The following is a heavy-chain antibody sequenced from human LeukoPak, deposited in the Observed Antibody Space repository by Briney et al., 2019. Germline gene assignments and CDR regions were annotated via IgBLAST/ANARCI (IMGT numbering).Heavy chain of an antibody. J-gene: IGHJ3*02. CDR3: AREYYETNHPPKDDAFDI. Sequence: GGSLRLSCATSGFNFSTYSMNWVRQAPGKGLEWVSFISSSSRYIWYADSVKGRFTISRDNAKNSLYLQMNSLRAEDTAVYYCAREYYETNHPPKDDAFDIWGHGTMVTVSS. D-gene: IGHD3-22*01. V-gene: IGHV3-21*01. CDR1: GFNFSTYS. CDR2: ISSSSRYI.